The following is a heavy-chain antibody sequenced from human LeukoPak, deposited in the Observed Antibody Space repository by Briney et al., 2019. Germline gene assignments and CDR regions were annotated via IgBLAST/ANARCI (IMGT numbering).Heavy chain of an antibody. CDR1: RFSFSAYP. V-gene: IGHV3-21*04. CDR3: VRDRGTYRPIDY. Sequence: GGSLRLSCAASRFSFSAYPMGWVRRAPGKGLEWVSSISYTGTYIYYADSVKGRFTISRDNAQNSLYLQMNSLRAEDTAIYYCVRDRGTYRPIDYWGQGTLVTVSS. CDR2: ISYTGTYI. J-gene: IGHJ4*02. D-gene: IGHD1-26*01.